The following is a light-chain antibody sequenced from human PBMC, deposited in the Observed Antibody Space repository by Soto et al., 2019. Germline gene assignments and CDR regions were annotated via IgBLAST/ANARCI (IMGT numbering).Light chain of an antibody. J-gene: IGLJ1*01. V-gene: IGLV3-9*01. CDR1: NIGSKN. CDR2: RDR. CDR3: PVWQLTFHYR. Sequence: SYELSQPLSVSVALGQTARITCGGNNIGSKNVHWYQQKPGQAPVLVIYRDRNRPSGIPERFSGSNSGNTATLTISRAQAGDVADYDCPVWQLTFHYRLGTGTRLTVL.